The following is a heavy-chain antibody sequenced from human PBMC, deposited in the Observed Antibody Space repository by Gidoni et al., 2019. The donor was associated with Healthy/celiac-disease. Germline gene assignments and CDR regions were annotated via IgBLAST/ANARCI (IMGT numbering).Heavy chain of an antibody. J-gene: IGHJ4*02. CDR1: GFTFSSYA. CDR3: ARDGGDGYRVHFDY. Sequence: QVQLVESGVGVVQPGRSLRLSCAASGFTFSSYAMHWVRQAPGKGLEWVAVISYDGSNKYYADSVKGRFTISRDNSKNTLYLQMNSLRAEDTAVYYCARDGGDGYRVHFDYWGQGTLVTVSS. V-gene: IGHV3-30-3*01. D-gene: IGHD5-12*01. CDR2: ISYDGSNK.